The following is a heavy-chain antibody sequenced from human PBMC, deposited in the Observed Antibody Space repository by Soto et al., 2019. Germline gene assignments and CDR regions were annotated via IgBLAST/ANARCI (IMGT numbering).Heavy chain of an antibody. D-gene: IGHD2-8*01. CDR1: GGSFSGYY. J-gene: IGHJ5*02. Sequence: SETLSLTCAVYGGSFSGYYWSWIRQPPGKGLEWIGGINHSGSTNYNPSLKSRVTISVDTSKNQFSLKLSSVTAADTAVYYCARNNGRFDPWGQGTLVTVSS. CDR2: INHSGST. V-gene: IGHV4-34*01. CDR3: ARNNGRFDP.